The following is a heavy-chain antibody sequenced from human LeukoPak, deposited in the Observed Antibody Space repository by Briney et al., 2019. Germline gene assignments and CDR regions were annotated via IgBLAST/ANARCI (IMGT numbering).Heavy chain of an antibody. CDR1: GFTFSNYN. Sequence: PGGSLRLSCAASGFTFSNYNINWVRQAPGKGLEWVSCISSRGSYIYYADSVKGRFTISGDNADNSLYLQMNSLRAEDTAVYYCTKDGRVASAINRPTYYYGMDVWGQGTTVIVSS. D-gene: IGHD5-18*01. V-gene: IGHV3-21*01. CDR3: TKDGRVASAINRPTYYYGMDV. CDR2: ISSRGSYI. J-gene: IGHJ6*02.